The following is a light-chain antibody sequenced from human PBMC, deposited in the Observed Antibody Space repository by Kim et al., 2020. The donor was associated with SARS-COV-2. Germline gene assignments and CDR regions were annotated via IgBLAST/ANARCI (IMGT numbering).Light chain of an antibody. CDR1: QDINNW. J-gene: IGKJ4*01. Sequence: DIQMTQSPSSLSASVRDRVTITCRASQDINNWLAWYQQKPEKAPKPLIYDASRLQSGVPSRFSGSGSGTHFTLTISSLQPEDFATYYCQQYKTYPLSFGGGTKVDIK. CDR3: QQYKTYPLS. CDR2: DAS. V-gene: IGKV1D-16*01.